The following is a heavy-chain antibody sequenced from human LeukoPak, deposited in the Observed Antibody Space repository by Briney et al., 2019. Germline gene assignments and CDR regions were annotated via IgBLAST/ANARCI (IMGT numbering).Heavy chain of an antibody. CDR2: VNSKSGET. V-gene: IGHV1-2*06. CDR3: ARAHRFYDSSGYYSYYFDY. J-gene: IGHJ4*02. D-gene: IGHD3-22*01. Sequence: ASVKVSCKASGYIFTDYYIHWVRQAPGQGLEWVGRVNSKSGETNYAQKFQGSVTMTSDTSISTIYMELSGLTSDYTAVYYCARAHRFYDSSGYYSYYFDYWGQGALVTVSS. CDR1: GYIFTDYY.